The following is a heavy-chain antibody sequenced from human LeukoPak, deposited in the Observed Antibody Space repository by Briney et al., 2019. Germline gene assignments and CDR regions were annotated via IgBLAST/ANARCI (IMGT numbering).Heavy chain of an antibody. J-gene: IGHJ4*02. CDR2: VGDIGAGAVP. V-gene: IGHV3-23*01. D-gene: IGHD3-22*01. CDR1: GFIFSNYV. Sequence: GGSLRLYCAASGFIFSNYVMSWVRKVPGKGLEWVSSVGDIGAGAVPVYADSVKGRFTISRDNSKNTLYLQMNSLRAEDTAVYYCAGGRITMIVVVMGERYFDYWGQGTLVTVSS. CDR3: AGGRITMIVVVMGERYFDY.